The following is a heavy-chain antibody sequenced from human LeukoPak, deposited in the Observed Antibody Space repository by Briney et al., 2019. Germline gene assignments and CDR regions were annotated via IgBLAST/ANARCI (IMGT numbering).Heavy chain of an antibody. CDR1: GFTFSNCA. CDR2: ISGSGDGT. V-gene: IGHV3-23*01. J-gene: IGHJ4*02. D-gene: IGHD3-10*01. CDR3: AKGRLQEGTVFRGVITPVDY. Sequence: PGGSLRLSCATSGFTFSNCAMNWVRRAPGKGLEWVSTISGSGDGTYYADSVKGRFTISRDNSKNTLFLQMSSLSADDTALYYCAKGRLQEGTVFRGVITPVDYWGQGTLVTVTS.